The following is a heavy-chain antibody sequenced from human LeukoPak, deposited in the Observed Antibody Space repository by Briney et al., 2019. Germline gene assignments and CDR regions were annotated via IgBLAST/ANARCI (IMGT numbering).Heavy chain of an antibody. CDR2: INPNSGGT. CDR3: ATFPHRYNWNSEGYYYYGMDV. V-gene: IGHV1-2*02. J-gene: IGHJ6*02. CDR1: GYTFTGYY. Sequence: ASVKVSCKASGYTFTGYYMHWVRQAPGQGLEWMGWINPNSGGTNYAQKFQGRVTMTRDTSISTAYMELSRLRSDDTAVYYCATFPHRYNWNSEGYYYYGMDVWGQGTTVTVSS. D-gene: IGHD1-1*01.